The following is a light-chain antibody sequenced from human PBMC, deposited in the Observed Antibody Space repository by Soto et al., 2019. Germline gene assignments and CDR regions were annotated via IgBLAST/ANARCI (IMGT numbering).Light chain of an antibody. V-gene: IGKV4-1*01. J-gene: IGKJ1*01. Sequence: DIVMTQSPDSLAVSLGERATFNCKSSQSILDRSKNKYYLAWYQQKSGQHPKLLIYWASLREPWVPDRFNGSGSGIDFTLTISSLQAEDVAVYYCQQYFTSPWTFGQGTKVEI. CDR2: WAS. CDR1: QSILDRSKNKYY. CDR3: QQYFTSPWT.